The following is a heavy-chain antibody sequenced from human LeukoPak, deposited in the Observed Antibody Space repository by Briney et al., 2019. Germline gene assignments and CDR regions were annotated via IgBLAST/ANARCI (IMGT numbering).Heavy chain of an antibody. Sequence: HPGGSLRLSCAASGFTFSGSAMHWVRQASGKGLEWVGRIRSKANSYATAYAASVKGRFTISRDDSKNTAYLQMNSLKTEDTAVYYCTSPISMVRGEVADYWGQGTLVTVSS. J-gene: IGHJ4*02. CDR2: IRSKANSYAT. D-gene: IGHD3-10*01. CDR1: GFTFSGSA. V-gene: IGHV3-73*01. CDR3: TSPISMVRGEVADY.